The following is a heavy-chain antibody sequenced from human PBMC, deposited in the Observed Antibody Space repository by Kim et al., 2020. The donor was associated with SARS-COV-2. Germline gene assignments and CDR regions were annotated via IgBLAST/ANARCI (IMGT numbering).Heavy chain of an antibody. D-gene: IGHD2-21*02. CDR3: ARHGRSTGGDWGPNCY. CDR1: GGSISSNY. J-gene: IGHJ4*01. V-gene: IGHV4-59*08. Sequence: SETLSLTCTVSGGSISSNYWTWIRQPPGMGLEWIGHIYYSAGASYNPSLKSRATISVDTSKNPFSLRLSSVTAADTAGYYCARHGRSTGGDWGPNCYWG. CDR2: IYYSAGA.